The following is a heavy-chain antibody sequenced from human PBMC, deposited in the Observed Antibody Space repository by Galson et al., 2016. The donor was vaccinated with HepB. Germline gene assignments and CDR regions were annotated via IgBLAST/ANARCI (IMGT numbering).Heavy chain of an antibody. CDR2: ISHTGST. V-gene: IGHV4-59*01. J-gene: IGHJ4*02. D-gene: IGHD5-12*01. Sequence: SETLSLTCTVSGGSINPYYWTWIRQTPGKGLEWIGYISHTGSTHYNPSLKSRVTISVDTSKNQFSLKLSSVTAADTAVYYCAGMSHFVISGYDYYFDYWGQGTLVTFAA. CDR1: GGSINPYY. CDR3: AGMSHFVISGYDYYFDY.